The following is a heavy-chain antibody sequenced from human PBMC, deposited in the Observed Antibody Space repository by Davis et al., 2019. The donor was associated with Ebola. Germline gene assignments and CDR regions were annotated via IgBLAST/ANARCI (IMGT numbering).Heavy chain of an antibody. CDR1: GFTFSSYG. V-gene: IGHV3-30*18. CDR2: ISYDGSNK. Sequence: GGSLRLSCAASGFTFSSYGMHWVRQAPGKGLEWVAVISYDGSNKYYADSVKGRFTISRDNSKNTLYLQMNSLRAEDTAVYYCAKDAGATKGGYYYYYGMDVWGQGTTVTVSS. D-gene: IGHD1-26*01. CDR3: AKDAGATKGGYYYYYGMDV. J-gene: IGHJ6*02.